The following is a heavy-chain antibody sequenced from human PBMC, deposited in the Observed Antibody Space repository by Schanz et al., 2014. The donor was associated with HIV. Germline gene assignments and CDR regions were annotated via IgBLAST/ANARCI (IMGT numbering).Heavy chain of an antibody. J-gene: IGHJ4*02. V-gene: IGHV3-23*05. D-gene: IGHD6-6*01. CDR1: GFTFSSYA. Sequence: EVQLLESGGGLVQPGGSLRLSCAASGFTFSSYAMSWVRQAPGKGLEWVSGITWTGKNVYYADFVKGRFTISRDNAKNSLYLQMNSLRAEDTALYHCARSSSGSGTWPPRYWGQGTLVIVSS. CDR3: ARSSSGSGTWPPRY. CDR2: ITWTGKNV.